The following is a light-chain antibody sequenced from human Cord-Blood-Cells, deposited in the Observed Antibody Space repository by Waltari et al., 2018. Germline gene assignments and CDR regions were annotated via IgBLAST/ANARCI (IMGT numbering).Light chain of an antibody. CDR1: QSISSY. V-gene: IGKV1-39*01. CDR2: AAS. J-gene: IGKJ1*01. CDR3: QQSYSTPWT. Sequence: DIQMTQSPSSLSASVVDRVTITCRASQSISSYLNCYQQKPGKAPKLLIYAASSLQSGVPSRFSGSGSGTDFTLTISSLQPEDFATYYCQQSYSTPWTFGQGTKVEIK.